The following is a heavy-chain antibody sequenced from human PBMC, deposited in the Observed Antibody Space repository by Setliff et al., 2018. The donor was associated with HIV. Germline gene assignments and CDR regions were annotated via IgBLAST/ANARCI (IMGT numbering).Heavy chain of an antibody. Sequence: PSETLSLTCTVSGVSISNYYWSWIRQPPGKGLEWIGYMYYSGNTNYNPSLKSRVTISVDTSKSQFSLSLTSVTGADTAVYYCARGGASSKYLDPWGQGTLVTVSS. D-gene: IGHD2-15*01. CDR1: GVSISNYY. V-gene: IGHV4-59*01. J-gene: IGHJ5*02. CDR3: ARGGASSKYLDP. CDR2: MYYSGNT.